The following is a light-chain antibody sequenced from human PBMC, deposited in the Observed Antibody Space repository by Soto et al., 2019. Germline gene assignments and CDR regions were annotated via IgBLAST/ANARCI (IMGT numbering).Light chain of an antibody. CDR1: QSVSSTY. J-gene: IGKJ3*01. Sequence: EIGLTQSPGTLSLSPGERATLSCRASQSVSSTYLAWYQQKRGQGPRLVIYDVSRRATGIPDRFSGSGSGTDFTLTISRLEPEDFAVYYCQQYGNSPFTFGPGTKVDIK. CDR3: QQYGNSPFT. V-gene: IGKV3-20*01. CDR2: DVS.